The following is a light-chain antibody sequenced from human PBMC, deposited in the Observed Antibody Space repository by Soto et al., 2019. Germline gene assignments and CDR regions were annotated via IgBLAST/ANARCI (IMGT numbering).Light chain of an antibody. V-gene: IGKV3-15*01. CDR2: GAS. CDR1: QSVSSK. Sequence: EILMTQSPATLSVTPGERATLSCRASQSVSSKLAWYQQKPGQAPRLLIYGASTRANDIPARFSGYGSGTEFTLPISSLQSEDFAAYYCQQYNNWPRTFGQGTKV. CDR3: QQYNNWPRT. J-gene: IGKJ1*01.